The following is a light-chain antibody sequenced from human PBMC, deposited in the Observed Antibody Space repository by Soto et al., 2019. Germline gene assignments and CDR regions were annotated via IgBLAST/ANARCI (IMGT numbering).Light chain of an antibody. V-gene: IGKV3-15*01. J-gene: IGKJ5*01. CDR2: DAS. CDR1: QSVSSN. Sequence: EIVSTQLPPTMSASSGESATXSCRASQSVSSNLAWHQQKPGYAPRILMYDASTRATGISARFSGSGSGTEFTLTISSLQSEDFAVYYCHQYHKSPIAFAQGTRMEIK. CDR3: HQYHKSPIA.